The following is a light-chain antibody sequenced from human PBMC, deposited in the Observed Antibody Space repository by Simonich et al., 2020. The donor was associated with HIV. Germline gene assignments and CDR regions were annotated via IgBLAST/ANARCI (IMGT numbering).Light chain of an antibody. V-gene: IGLV4-69*01. CDR1: SGHSTYA. CDR2: VNSDGSH. Sequence: QLVLTQSPSASASLGASVKLTCTLSSGHSTYAIAWHQQQPEKGTRYFMKVNSDGSHNKGDGIPDRFSGSSSGAERYLTITSLQSEDEADYYCQTWGTGIGVFGGGTKLTVL. J-gene: IGLJ3*02. CDR3: QTWGTGIGV.